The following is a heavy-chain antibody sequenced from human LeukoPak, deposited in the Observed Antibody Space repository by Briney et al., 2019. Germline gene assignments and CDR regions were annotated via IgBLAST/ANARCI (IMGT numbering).Heavy chain of an antibody. CDR3: AGTSSSSWSNWFDP. J-gene: IGHJ5*02. V-gene: IGHV4-39*01. D-gene: IGHD6-13*01. CDR1: GGSISSSSYY. CDR2: IYYSGST. Sequence: SETLSLTCTVSGGSISSSSYYWGWIRQPPGKGLEWIGSIYYSGSTYYNPSLKSRVTISVDTSKNQFSLKLSSVTAADTAVYYCAGTSSSSWSNWFDPWGQGTLVTVSS.